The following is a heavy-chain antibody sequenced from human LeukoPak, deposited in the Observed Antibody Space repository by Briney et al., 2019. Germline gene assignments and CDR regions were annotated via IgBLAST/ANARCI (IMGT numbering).Heavy chain of an antibody. J-gene: IGHJ4*02. CDR2: IYYSGST. D-gene: IGHD3-22*01. Sequence: PSETLSLTCTVSGGSISSSSYYWGWIRQPPGKGLEWIGSIYYSGSTYYNPSLKSRVTISVDTSKNQFSLKLSSVTAADTAVYYCARPPGRDYYDSSGYYDYWGQGTLVTVSS. CDR3: ARPPGRDYYDSSGYYDY. CDR1: GGSISSSSYY. V-gene: IGHV4-39*01.